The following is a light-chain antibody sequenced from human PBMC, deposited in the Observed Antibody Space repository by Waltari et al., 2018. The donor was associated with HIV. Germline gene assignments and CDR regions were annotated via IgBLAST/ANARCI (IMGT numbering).Light chain of an antibody. CDR1: RSDVGGYNL. V-gene: IGLV2-23*02. CDR3: CAYAGSTTYEI. Sequence: QSALPQPASVSGSPGQSITISCTGTRSDVGGYNLVSWYQQHPGKAPKLMIYEVSKRPSGVSNRFSGSKSGNTASLTISGLQAEDEADYYCCAYAGSTTYEIFGGGTKLTVL. CDR2: EVS. J-gene: IGLJ2*01.